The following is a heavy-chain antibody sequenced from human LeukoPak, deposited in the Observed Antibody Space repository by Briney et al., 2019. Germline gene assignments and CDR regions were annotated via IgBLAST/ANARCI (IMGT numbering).Heavy chain of an antibody. CDR3: TIPVLRGDTDY. Sequence: GGSLRLSCAASGFTVSSNYMSWVRQAPGKGLEWVSGISESGDNSYYADSVKGRFTISRDNSKNMLFLQMDGLRVEDTAIYYCTIPVLRGDTDYWGQGTLVTVSS. J-gene: IGHJ4*02. CDR2: ISESGDNS. D-gene: IGHD3-10*01. CDR1: GFTVSSNY. V-gene: IGHV3-23*01.